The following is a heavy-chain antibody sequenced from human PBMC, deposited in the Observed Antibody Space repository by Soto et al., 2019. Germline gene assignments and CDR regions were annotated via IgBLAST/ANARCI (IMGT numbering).Heavy chain of an antibody. CDR2: IYPDDSDT. D-gene: IGHD5-18*01. J-gene: IGHJ3*01. CDR1: GYSFSTYW. V-gene: IGHV5-51*01. CDR3: ARRRETTMAYDAYDL. Sequence: RGESLKISCKGSGYSFSTYWIAWVRQMPGKGLEWMGIIYPDDSDTRYSPSFQGQVSISADKSISTAYLQWSSLKASDTAMYYCARRRETTMAYDAYDLWGQGTMVTVSS.